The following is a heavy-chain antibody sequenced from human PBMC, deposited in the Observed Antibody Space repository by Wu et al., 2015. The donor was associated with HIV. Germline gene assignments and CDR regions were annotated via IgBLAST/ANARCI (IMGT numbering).Heavy chain of an antibody. CDR3: ARDWESSAASSWAIFDF. Sequence: QVQLQESGPGLVKPSQTLSLTCTVSGGSISSSDYYWNWIRQTPGKGLEWIGYIYYNGSTYYNPSLKSRVNISLDASKNQFSLRLTSVTAADTAVYFCARDWESSAASSWAIFDFWGQGTLVTVSS. CDR2: IYYNGST. J-gene: IGHJ4*02. CDR1: GGSISSSDYY. D-gene: IGHD6-13*01. V-gene: IGHV4-30-4*01.